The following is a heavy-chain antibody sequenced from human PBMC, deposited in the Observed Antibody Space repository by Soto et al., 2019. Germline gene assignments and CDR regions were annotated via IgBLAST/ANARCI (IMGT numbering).Heavy chain of an antibody. J-gene: IGHJ6*02. CDR2: IGVGSGNT. CDR1: GFTFTSSA. Sequence: RASVKVSCKASGFTFTSSAVQWVRQARGQRLEWIGWIGVGSGNTNYAQKFQERVTITRDMSTSTAYMELSSLRSEDTAVYYCAAGGSSPPYYYYGMDVWGQGTTVTVSS. D-gene: IGHD6-6*01. V-gene: IGHV1-58*01. CDR3: AAGGSSPPYYYYGMDV.